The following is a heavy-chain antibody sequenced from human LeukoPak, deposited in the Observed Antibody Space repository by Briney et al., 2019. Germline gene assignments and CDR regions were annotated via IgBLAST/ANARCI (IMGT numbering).Heavy chain of an antibody. CDR1: GGIFSSYA. CDR3: ARGNVDTAMVFDY. CDR2: IIPIFGTA. J-gene: IGHJ4*02. Sequence: SVKVSCKASGGIFSSYAISWVRQAPGQGLEWMGRIIPIFGTANYAQKFQGRVTITTDESTSTAYMELSSLRSEDTAVYYCARGNVDTAMVFDYWGQGTLVTVSS. D-gene: IGHD5-18*01. V-gene: IGHV1-69*05.